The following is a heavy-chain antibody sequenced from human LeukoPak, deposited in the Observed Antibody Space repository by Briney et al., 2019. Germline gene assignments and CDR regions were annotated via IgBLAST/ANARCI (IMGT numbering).Heavy chain of an antibody. Sequence: SETLSLTCTVSGYSISSGYYWGWLRQPPGKGLEWIGSIYHSGSTYYNPSLKSRVTISVDTSKNQFSLKLSSVTAADTAVYYCARRRQQLVRRGYWFDPWGQGTLVTVSS. V-gene: IGHV4-38-2*02. CDR1: GYSISSGYY. D-gene: IGHD6-13*01. CDR2: IYHSGST. J-gene: IGHJ5*02. CDR3: ARRRQQLVRRGYWFDP.